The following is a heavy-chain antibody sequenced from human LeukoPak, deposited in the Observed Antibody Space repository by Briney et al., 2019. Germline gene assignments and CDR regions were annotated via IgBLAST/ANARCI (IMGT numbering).Heavy chain of an antibody. V-gene: IGHV3-15*01. CDR1: GFTFSNAW. J-gene: IGHJ4*02. CDR3: TTDLAMDTAIL. D-gene: IGHD5-18*01. CDR2: IKSKTDDGTT. Sequence: GGSLRLSCAASGFTFSNAWMSWVRQAPGKGLEWVGRIKSKTDDGTTDYAAPVKGRFTISRDDSKNTLYLQMNSLKTEDTAVYYCTTDLAMDTAILWGQGTLVTVSS.